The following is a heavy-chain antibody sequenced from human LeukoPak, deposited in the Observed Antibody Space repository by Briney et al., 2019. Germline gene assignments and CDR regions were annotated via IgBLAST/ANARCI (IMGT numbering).Heavy chain of an antibody. D-gene: IGHD3-22*01. CDR2: IIPIFGTA. Sequence: SVKVSCKASGGTFSSYAISWVRQAPGQGLEWMGRIIPIFGTANYAQKFQGRVTITTDESTSTAYMELSSLRSEDTAVYYRARDMVDSSGYYPFDYWGQGTLVTVSS. J-gene: IGHJ4*02. V-gene: IGHV1-69*05. CDR1: GGTFSSYA. CDR3: ARDMVDSSGYYPFDY.